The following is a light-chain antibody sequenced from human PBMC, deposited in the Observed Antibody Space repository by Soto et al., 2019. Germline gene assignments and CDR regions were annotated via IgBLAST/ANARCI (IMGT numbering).Light chain of an antibody. CDR2: GNK. Sequence: QSVLTQPPSLSGAPEQRVTISCTGTSSNIGAGYDVHWYQQFPGTAPELLIYGNKNRPSGVPDRFSGSKSGTSASLAITGLQAEDEADYYCQSYDTSLGGAVFGGGTKLTVL. V-gene: IGLV1-40*01. J-gene: IGLJ3*02. CDR1: SSNIGAGYD. CDR3: QSYDTSLGGAV.